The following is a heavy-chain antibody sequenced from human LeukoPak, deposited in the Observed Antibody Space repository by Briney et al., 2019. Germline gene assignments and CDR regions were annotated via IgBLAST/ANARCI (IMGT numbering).Heavy chain of an antibody. CDR1: GGSFSGYY. CDR3: ARVYDSSGLDY. Sequence: SQTLSLTCAVYGGSFSGYYWSWIRQPPGKGLEWIGEINHSGSTNYNPSLKSRVTISVDTSKNQFPLKLSSVTAADTAVYYCARVYDSSGLDYWGQGTLVTVSS. J-gene: IGHJ4*02. CDR2: INHSGST. D-gene: IGHD3-22*01. V-gene: IGHV4-34*01.